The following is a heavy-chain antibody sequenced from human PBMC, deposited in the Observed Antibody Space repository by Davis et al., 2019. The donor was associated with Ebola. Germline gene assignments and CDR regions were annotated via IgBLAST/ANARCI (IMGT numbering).Heavy chain of an antibody. D-gene: IGHD4-11*01. CDR3: ARGQYGMDV. Sequence: GESLKISCTASGFNFSLYGMHWVRQAPGKGLEWVAVIWYDGSNKYYADSVKGRFTISRDNSKNTLYLQMNSLRAEDTAVYYCARGQYGMDVWGKGTTVTVSS. J-gene: IGHJ6*04. CDR2: IWYDGSNK. V-gene: IGHV3-33*08. CDR1: GFNFSLYG.